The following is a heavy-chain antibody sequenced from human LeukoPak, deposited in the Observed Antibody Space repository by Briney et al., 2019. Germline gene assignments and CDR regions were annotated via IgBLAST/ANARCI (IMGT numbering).Heavy chain of an antibody. CDR3: ARLYGYTYGHGGMDV. D-gene: IGHD5-18*01. V-gene: IGHV4-59*08. J-gene: IGHJ6*02. CDR1: GGSISSFY. CDR2: IHDSGTT. Sequence: ASETLSLTCTVSGGSISSFYWTWIRQPPGKGLEWIGYIHDSGTTNSNPSLKSRVTISLDTSRNQFSLKLTSVTAADTAVYYCARLYGYTYGHGGMDVWGQGTPVTVSS.